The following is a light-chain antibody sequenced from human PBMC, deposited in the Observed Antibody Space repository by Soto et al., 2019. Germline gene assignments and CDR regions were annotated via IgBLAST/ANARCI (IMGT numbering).Light chain of an antibody. V-gene: IGLV2-14*01. J-gene: IGLJ1*01. CDR2: DVS. CDR3: SSCTSSSTYV. Sequence: QSVLTQPASVSGSPGQPITISCTGTSSDVGGYNYVSWYQQHPGKAPKLMIYDVSNRPSGVSNRFSGSKSGNTASLTISGLRAEDEADYYCSSCTSSSTYVFGTGTKVTVL. CDR1: SSDVGGYNY.